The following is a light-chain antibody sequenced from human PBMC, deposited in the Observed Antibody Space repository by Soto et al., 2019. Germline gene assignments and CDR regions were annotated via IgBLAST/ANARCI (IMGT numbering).Light chain of an antibody. CDR3: QQYGSSPYT. Sequence: ENVLTQSPGTLSLSPGERATLSCRASQSVGSNYLAWYQQKPGQPPRLLMYGASFRATGIPDRFSGSGSGTDFTLTISRLEPEDFAVYYCQQYGSSPYTLGQGTKLEIK. CDR2: GAS. V-gene: IGKV3-20*01. CDR1: QSVGSNY. J-gene: IGKJ2*01.